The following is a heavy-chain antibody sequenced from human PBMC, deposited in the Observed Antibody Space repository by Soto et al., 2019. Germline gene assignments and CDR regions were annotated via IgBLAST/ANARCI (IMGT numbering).Heavy chain of an antibody. CDR2: ISGGGGST. Sequence: GGSLRLSCAASGFTFSSYAMSWVRQAPGKGLECVSSISGGGGSTYYADSVKGRFTISRDNSKNTLYLQMNSLRAEDTAVYYCAKDGDILSGYPEYFQHWGQGTLVTVSS. D-gene: IGHD3-9*01. V-gene: IGHV3-23*01. CDR1: GFTFSSYA. J-gene: IGHJ1*01. CDR3: AKDGDILSGYPEYFQH.